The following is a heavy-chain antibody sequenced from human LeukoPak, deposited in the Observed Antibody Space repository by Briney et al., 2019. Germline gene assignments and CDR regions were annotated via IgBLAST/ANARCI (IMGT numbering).Heavy chain of an antibody. J-gene: IGHJ4*02. CDR1: GFTVSSNY. CDR3: AKDLNDFWSVGSLGY. CDR2: ISGSGGST. V-gene: IGHV3-23*01. Sequence: QPGGSLRLSCAASGFTVSSNYMSWVRQAPGKGLEWVSAISGSGGSTYYADSVKGRFTISRDNSKNTLYLQMNSLRAEDTAVYYCAKDLNDFWSVGSLGYWGQGTLVTVSS. D-gene: IGHD3-3*01.